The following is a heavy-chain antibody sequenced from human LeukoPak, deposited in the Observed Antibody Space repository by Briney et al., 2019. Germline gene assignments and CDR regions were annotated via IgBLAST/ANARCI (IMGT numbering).Heavy chain of an antibody. CDR1: GFTFSSNW. CDR3: ARDHYGMDV. Sequence: GGSLRLSCAASGFTFSSNWMTWVRQAPGKGLEWVANTNQDGSEKYYVDSVKGRFTISRDNSKNTLYLQMNSLRAEDTAVYYCARDHYGMDVWGQGTTVTVSS. J-gene: IGHJ6*02. V-gene: IGHV3-7*01. CDR2: TNQDGSEK.